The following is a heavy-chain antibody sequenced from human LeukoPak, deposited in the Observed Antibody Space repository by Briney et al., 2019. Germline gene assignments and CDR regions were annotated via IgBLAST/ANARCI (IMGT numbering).Heavy chain of an antibody. V-gene: IGHV4-59*01. J-gene: IGHJ4*02. Sequence: PSETLSLTCTVSGGSISSYYWSWIRQPPGKGLEWFGYIYYSGSTNYNPSLNSRVTISVDRSKSQFSLKLTSVTAADTAVYYCARYVWGSYPTFEDYWGQGTLVTVSS. CDR1: GGSISSYY. CDR2: IYYSGST. CDR3: ARYVWGSYPTFEDY. D-gene: IGHD3-16*02.